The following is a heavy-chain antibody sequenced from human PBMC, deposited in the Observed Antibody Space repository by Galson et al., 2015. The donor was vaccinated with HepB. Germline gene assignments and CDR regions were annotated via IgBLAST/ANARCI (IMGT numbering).Heavy chain of an antibody. CDR3: ASVDYPYYYYGMDV. D-gene: IGHD4-11*01. V-gene: IGHV3-48*02. Sequence: QAPGKGLEWVSYISSSSSTIYYADSVKGRFTISRDNAKNSLYLQMNSLRDEDTAVYYCASVDYPYYYYGMDVWGQGTTVTVSS. J-gene: IGHJ6*02. CDR2: ISSSSSTI.